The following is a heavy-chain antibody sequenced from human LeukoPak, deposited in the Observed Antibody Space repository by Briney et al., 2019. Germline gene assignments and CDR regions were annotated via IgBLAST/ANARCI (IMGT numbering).Heavy chain of an antibody. J-gene: IGHJ4*02. Sequence: PGRSLRLSCAASGFTFSSYAMHWVRQAPGKGLEWVAVISYDGSNKYYADSVKGRFTISRDNSKNTLYLQMNSLRAEDTAVYYCAKVSSGWAGDYWGQGTLVTVFS. CDR3: AKVSSGWAGDY. V-gene: IGHV3-30-3*01. CDR2: ISYDGSNK. CDR1: GFTFSSYA. D-gene: IGHD6-19*01.